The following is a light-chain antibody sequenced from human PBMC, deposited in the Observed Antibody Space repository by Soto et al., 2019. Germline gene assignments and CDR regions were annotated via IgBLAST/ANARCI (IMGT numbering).Light chain of an antibody. CDR3: QQYGSSPIT. CDR1: QSLSSGY. Sequence: EIVLTQSPGTLSLSPGEGATLFCRASQSLSSGYLAWYQQKPGQAPRLLIYGASTRATGIPDRFSGGGSGTDFTLTISSLEPEDFAVYCCQQYGSSPITFGQGTRWRL. V-gene: IGKV3-20*01. CDR2: GAS. J-gene: IGKJ5*01.